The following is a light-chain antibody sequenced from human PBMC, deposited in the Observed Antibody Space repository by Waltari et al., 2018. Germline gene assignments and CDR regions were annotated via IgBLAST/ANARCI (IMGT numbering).Light chain of an antibody. Sequence: EIVLTQSPATLPLSPGERATLSCRASQSVSSYLTWYQQKPGQAPRLLIYDASNRATGIPARFSGSGSGTDFTLTISSLEPEDFAVYYCQQRSNWPENTFGQGTKLEIK. CDR2: DAS. CDR3: QQRSNWPENT. J-gene: IGKJ2*01. V-gene: IGKV3-11*01. CDR1: QSVSSY.